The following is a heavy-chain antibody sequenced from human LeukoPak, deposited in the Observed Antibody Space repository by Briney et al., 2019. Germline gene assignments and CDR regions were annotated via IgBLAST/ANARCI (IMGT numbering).Heavy chain of an antibody. Sequence: GASVKVSCKASGYTFTSYGISWVRQAPGQGLEWMGWINTNTGNPTYAQGFTGRFVFSLDTSVSTAYLQISSLKAEDTAVYYCARADSTWILLGPLDAFDIWGQGTMVTVSS. CDR1: GYTFTSYG. CDR2: INTNTGNP. CDR3: ARADSTWILLGPLDAFDI. D-gene: IGHD5-18*01. J-gene: IGHJ3*02. V-gene: IGHV7-4-1*02.